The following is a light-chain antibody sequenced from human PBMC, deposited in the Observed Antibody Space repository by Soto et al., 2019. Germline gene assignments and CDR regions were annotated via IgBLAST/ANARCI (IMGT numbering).Light chain of an antibody. V-gene: IGKV1-5*01. J-gene: IGKJ1*01. CDR1: KSSSSW. CDR3: QQYNSNSPWT. Sequence: MTRFSYTLYASVGGMGSIPCRASKSSSSWFAAYQQKPGKAPKILIYDAASLESGVPSRFSGSGSGTEFTLTISSRQPDDFATYYYQQYNSNSPWTFGRGTKVDIK. CDR2: DAA.